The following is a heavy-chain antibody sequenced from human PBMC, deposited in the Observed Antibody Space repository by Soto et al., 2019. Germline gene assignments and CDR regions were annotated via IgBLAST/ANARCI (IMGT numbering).Heavy chain of an antibody. D-gene: IGHD6-19*01. Sequence: PSETVSLTCTVSGGSATSGSYYWSWIRQPPGKGLEWIGYIYYSGSTNYNPSLKSRVTISVDTSKNQISLKLRSVTAADTAVYSCARDQGIAVAVFDYWGQGTLVTVSS. CDR2: IYYSGST. CDR3: ARDQGIAVAVFDY. J-gene: IGHJ4*02. CDR1: GGSATSGSYY. V-gene: IGHV4-61*01.